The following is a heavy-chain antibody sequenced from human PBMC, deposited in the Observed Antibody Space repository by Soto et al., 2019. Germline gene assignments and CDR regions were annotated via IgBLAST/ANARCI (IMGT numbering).Heavy chain of an antibody. V-gene: IGHV3-15*07. CDR2: IKSKTDGGTT. Sequence: GGSLRLSCAASCFTFSNSWMNWVRQAPGKGLEWVGRIKSKTDGGTTDYAAPVKGRFTISRDDSKNTLYLQMNSLKTEDTAVYYCTTYYYDSSGYPFAFDIWGQGTMVTVSS. CDR1: CFTFSNSW. D-gene: IGHD3-22*01. CDR3: TTYYYDSSGYPFAFDI. J-gene: IGHJ3*02.